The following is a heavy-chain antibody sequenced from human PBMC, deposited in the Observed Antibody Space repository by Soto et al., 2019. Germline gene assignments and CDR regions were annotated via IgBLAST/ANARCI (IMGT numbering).Heavy chain of an antibody. Sequence: QVQLVESGGGVVQPGRSLRLSCAASGFTFSSYGMHWVRQAPGKGLEWVAVIWYDGSNKYYADSVKGRFTISRDNSKNTLYLQMISLRAEDTAVYYCASGRFLEWFGYWGQGTLVTVSS. J-gene: IGHJ4*02. D-gene: IGHD3-3*01. CDR1: GFTFSSYG. V-gene: IGHV3-33*01. CDR2: IWYDGSNK. CDR3: ASGRFLEWFGY.